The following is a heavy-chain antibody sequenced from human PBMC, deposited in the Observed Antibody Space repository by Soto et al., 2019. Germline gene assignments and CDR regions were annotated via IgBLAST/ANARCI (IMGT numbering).Heavy chain of an antibody. CDR3: ARELTQLGIGAFDI. J-gene: IGHJ3*02. D-gene: IGHD7-27*01. Sequence: GGSLRLSCAASGFTFSSYAMHWVRQAPGKGLEWVAVISYDGSNKYYADSVKGRFTISRDNSKNTLYLQMNSLRAEDTAVYYCARELTQLGIGAFDIWGQGTMVTVSS. V-gene: IGHV3-30*04. CDR1: GFTFSSYA. CDR2: ISYDGSNK.